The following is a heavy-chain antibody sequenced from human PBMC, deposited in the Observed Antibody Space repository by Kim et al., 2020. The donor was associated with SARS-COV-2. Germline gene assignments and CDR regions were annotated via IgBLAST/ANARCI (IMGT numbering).Heavy chain of an antibody. D-gene: IGHD3-10*01. CDR3: ARVGYYGSGSLFTAFDI. V-gene: IGHV4-38-2*02. CDR1: GYSISSGYY. J-gene: IGHJ3*02. Sequence: SETLSLTCTVSGYSISSGYYWGWIRQPPGKGLEWIGSIYHSGSTYYNPSLKSRVTISVDTSKNQFSLKLSSVTAADTAVYYCARVGYYGSGSLFTAFDIWGQGTMVTVSS. CDR2: IYHSGST.